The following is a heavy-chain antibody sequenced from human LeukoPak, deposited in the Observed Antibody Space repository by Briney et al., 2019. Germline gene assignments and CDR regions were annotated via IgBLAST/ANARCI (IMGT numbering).Heavy chain of an antibody. CDR2: IIPILGIA. CDR1: GGTFSSYT. Sequence: SVKVSCKASGGTFSSYTISWVRQAPGQGLEWMGRIIPILGIANYAQKFQGRVTITADKSTSPAYMELSSLRSEDTAVYYCARDPPAYYDFWSGYRRSPDAFDIWGQGTMVTVSS. CDR3: ARDPPAYYDFWSGYRRSPDAFDI. V-gene: IGHV1-69*04. D-gene: IGHD3-3*01. J-gene: IGHJ3*02.